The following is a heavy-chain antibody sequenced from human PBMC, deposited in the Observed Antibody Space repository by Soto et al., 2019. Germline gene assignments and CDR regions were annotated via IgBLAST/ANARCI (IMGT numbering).Heavy chain of an antibody. J-gene: IGHJ6*02. Sequence: GESLNISCKGSGYTFSNYWIGWVRQMPGKVLELMWIMYPGDSDISYNPSDQGHATITADKTISTDYLQCSRRTASDTAIYYSAVHNFGSPYYGRAVWGQGTTVTVSS. V-gene: IGHV5-51*01. D-gene: IGHD1-1*01. CDR1: GYTFSNYW. CDR2: MYPGDSDI. CDR3: AVHNFGSPYYGRAV.